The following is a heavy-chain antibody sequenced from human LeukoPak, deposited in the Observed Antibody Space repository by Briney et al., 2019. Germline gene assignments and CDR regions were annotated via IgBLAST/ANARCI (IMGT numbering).Heavy chain of an antibody. V-gene: IGHV3-30-3*01. CDR2: ISYDGSNK. D-gene: IGHD4-17*01. CDR1: GFTFSSYA. J-gene: IGHJ4*02. Sequence: GGSLGLSCAASGFTFSSYAMHWVRQAPGKGLEWVAVISYDGSNKYYADSVKGRFTISRDNSKNTLYLQMNSLRAEDTAVYYCARGTYGDYVFDYWGQGTLVTVSS. CDR3: ARGTYGDYVFDY.